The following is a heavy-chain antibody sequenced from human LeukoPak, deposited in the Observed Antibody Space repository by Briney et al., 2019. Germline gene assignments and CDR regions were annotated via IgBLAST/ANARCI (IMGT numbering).Heavy chain of an antibody. D-gene: IGHD5-12*01. J-gene: IGHJ4*02. CDR2: ISSSSSYI. CDR3: ARDRGYSGYDLLGY. CDR1: GFTFSSYS. V-gene: IGHV3-21*01. Sequence: GGSLRLSCAASGFTFSSYSMNWVRQAPGKGLEWVPSISSSSSYIYYADSVKGRFTISRDNAKNSLYLQMNSLRAEDTAVYYCARDRGYSGYDLLGYWGQGTLVTVSS.